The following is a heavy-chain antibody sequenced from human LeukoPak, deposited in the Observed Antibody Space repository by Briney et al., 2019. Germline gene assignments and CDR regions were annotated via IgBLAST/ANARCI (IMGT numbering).Heavy chain of an antibody. D-gene: IGHD6-19*01. CDR3: ARSTLGHSSKTTYYYYGMDV. CDR1: GGTFSSYA. V-gene: IGHV1-69*13. Sequence: ASVNVSCKASGGTFSSYAISWVRQAPGQGLEWMGGIIPIFGTANYAQKFQGRVTITADESTSTAYMELSSLRSEDTAVYYCARSTLGHSSKTTYYYYGMDVWGQGTTVTVSS. CDR2: IIPIFGTA. J-gene: IGHJ6*02.